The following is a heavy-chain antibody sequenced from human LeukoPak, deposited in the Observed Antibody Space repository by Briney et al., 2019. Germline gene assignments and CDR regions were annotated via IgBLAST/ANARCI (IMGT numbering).Heavy chain of an antibody. V-gene: IGHV3-66*02. CDR2: FYVGGET. CDR3: ARGAGWNYFGY. CDR1: GFTISSYY. D-gene: IGHD6-19*01. J-gene: IGHJ4*02. Sequence: GGSLRLSCAASGFTISSYYMSWVRQAPGKGLEWVSVFYVGGETYYADSVQGRFTISRDNSKNTLHLQVDSLRTDDTAVYYCARGAGWNYFGYWGQGTLVTVSS.